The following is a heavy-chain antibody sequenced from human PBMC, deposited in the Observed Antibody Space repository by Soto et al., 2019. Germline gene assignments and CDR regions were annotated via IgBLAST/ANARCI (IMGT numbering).Heavy chain of an antibody. CDR2: IYYSGST. CDR1: GGSISSSSYY. CDR3: ARSVPAAMRSGGDYFDY. D-gene: IGHD2-2*01. J-gene: IGHJ4*02. Sequence: QLQLQESGPGLVKPSETLSLTCTVSGGSISSSSYYWGWIRQPPGKGLEWIGSIYYSGSTYYNPSLKNRVTISVDTSKNQFSLKLSSVTAADTAVYYCARSVPAAMRSGGDYFDYWGQGTLVTVSS. V-gene: IGHV4-39*01.